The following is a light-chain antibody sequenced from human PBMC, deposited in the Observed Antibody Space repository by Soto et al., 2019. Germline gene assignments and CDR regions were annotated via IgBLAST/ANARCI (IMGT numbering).Light chain of an antibody. CDR2: EVS. V-gene: IGLV2-14*01. J-gene: IGLJ1*01. CDR1: SSDVGNYKY. CDR3: FSYTSSGTYV. Sequence: QSALTQPASVSGSPGQSITISCTGTSSDVGNYKYVSWYQQHPGKAPKLMIYEVSNRPSGVSNRFSGSKSGNTASLTISELQGEDETDYYCFSYTSSGTYVSGTGTKVTAL.